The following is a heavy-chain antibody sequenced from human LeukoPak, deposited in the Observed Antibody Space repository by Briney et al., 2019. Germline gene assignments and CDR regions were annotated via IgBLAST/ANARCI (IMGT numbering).Heavy chain of an antibody. CDR2: IYHSGST. CDR3: ARDGRGNSGYDLYYYYYYMDV. Sequence: SETLSLTCTVSGYSISSGYYWGWIRQPPGKGLEWIGSIYHSGSTYYNPSLKSRVTISVDTSKNQFSLKLSSVTAADTAVYYCARDGRGNSGYDLYYYYYYMDVWGKGTTVTVSS. J-gene: IGHJ6*03. D-gene: IGHD5-12*01. CDR1: GYSISSGYY. V-gene: IGHV4-38-2*02.